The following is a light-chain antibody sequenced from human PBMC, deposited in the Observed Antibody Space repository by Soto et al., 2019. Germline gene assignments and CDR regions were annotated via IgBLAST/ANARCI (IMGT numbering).Light chain of an antibody. CDR1: RDISNS. CDR3: QQRYMDPIT. J-gene: IGKJ5*01. CDR2: GAS. V-gene: IGKV1-12*01. Sequence: EIQSSQWPSSESASVGARLKMNGRASRDISNSLAWYQKPPGKDPKILLRGASSLHRGVPSRFSGIVGGTDFNLSLSSVKTEEWATYFCQQRYMDPITGGHLTRLATK.